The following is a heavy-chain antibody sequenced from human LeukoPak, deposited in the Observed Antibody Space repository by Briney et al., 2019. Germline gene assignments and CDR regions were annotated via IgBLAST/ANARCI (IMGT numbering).Heavy chain of an antibody. V-gene: IGHV4-59*06. Sequence: PSETLSLTCTVSGGSFSSYYWSWIRQHPGKGLEWIGYIYYSGSTYYNPSLKSRVTISVDTSKNQFSLKLSSVTAADTAVYYCARVYAGSYPTSTNWFDPWGQGTLVTVSS. CDR1: GGSFSSYY. CDR2: IYYSGST. CDR3: ARVYAGSYPTSTNWFDP. J-gene: IGHJ5*02. D-gene: IGHD3-10*01.